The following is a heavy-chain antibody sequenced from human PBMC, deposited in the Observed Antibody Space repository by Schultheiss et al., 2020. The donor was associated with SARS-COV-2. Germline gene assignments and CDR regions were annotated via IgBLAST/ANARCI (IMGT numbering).Heavy chain of an antibody. V-gene: IGHV4-34*01. Sequence: SETLSLTCAVYGGSFSGYYWSWIRQPPGKGLEWIGSIYYSGSTNYNPSLKSRVTISVDTSKNQFSLKLSSVTAADTAVYYCARAGICSSTSCYTALDYWGQGTLVTVSS. CDR1: GGSFSGYY. CDR3: ARAGICSSTSCYTALDY. J-gene: IGHJ4*02. D-gene: IGHD2-2*02. CDR2: IYYSGST.